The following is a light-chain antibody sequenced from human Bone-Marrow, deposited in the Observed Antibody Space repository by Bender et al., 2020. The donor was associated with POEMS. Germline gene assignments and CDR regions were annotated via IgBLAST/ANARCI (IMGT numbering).Light chain of an antibody. V-gene: IGLV1-44*01. Sequence: QSVLTQPPSVSGTPGQRVTISCSGSGSNIGGYPVNWYQQLPGTAPRLLIYTNNERPSGVSNRFSGSKSDNTASLAITGLQAEDEAEYYCQSYDSRLGGSRVFGGGTKLTVL. CDR1: GSNIGGYP. J-gene: IGLJ3*02. CDR3: QSYDSRLGGSRV. CDR2: TNN.